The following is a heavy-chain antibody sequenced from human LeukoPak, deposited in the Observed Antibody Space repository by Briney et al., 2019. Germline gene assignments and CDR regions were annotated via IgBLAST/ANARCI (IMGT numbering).Heavy chain of an antibody. V-gene: IGHV3-74*01. Sequence: GGSLRLSCAASGFTFSRYWMHWVRQAPGKGLVWVSRVSGDGTTTAYADSVRGRFTISRDNAKNTLYLQMNSLRAEDTAVYYCARDLYYYGSGSFGKYYYYGMDVWGQGTTVTVSS. D-gene: IGHD3-10*01. J-gene: IGHJ6*02. CDR3: ARDLYYYGSGSFGKYYYYGMDV. CDR2: VSGDGTTT. CDR1: GFTFSRYW.